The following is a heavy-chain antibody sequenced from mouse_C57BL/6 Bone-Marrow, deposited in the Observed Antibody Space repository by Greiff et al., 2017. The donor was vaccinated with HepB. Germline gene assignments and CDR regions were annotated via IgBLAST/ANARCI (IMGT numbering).Heavy chain of an antibody. CDR1: GYTFTSYW. V-gene: IGHV1-5*01. J-gene: IGHJ3*01. D-gene: IGHD1-1*01. CDR2: IYPGNSDT. CDR3: TRGNYYGSSFAWFAY. Sequence: EVQLQQSGTVLARPGASVKMSCKTSGYTFTSYWMHWVKQRPGQGLEWIGAIYPGNSDTSYNQKFKGKAKLTAVTSASTAYMELSSLTNEDSAVYYCTRGNYYGSSFAWFAYWGQGTLVTVSA.